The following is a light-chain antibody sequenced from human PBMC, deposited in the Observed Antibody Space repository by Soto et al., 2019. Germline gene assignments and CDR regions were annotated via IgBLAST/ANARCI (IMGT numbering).Light chain of an antibody. Sequence: EIVLTQSPGTLSLSPGERATLSCRASQTVNSDYLAWYQQKPGQSPRVLIYGASNRATGIPDRFSGSGSGTDFTLTISRLEPEDFAVYYCQHYDQSPRTFGQGTKVEVK. CDR2: GAS. V-gene: IGKV3-20*01. J-gene: IGKJ1*01. CDR1: QTVNSDY. CDR3: QHYDQSPRT.